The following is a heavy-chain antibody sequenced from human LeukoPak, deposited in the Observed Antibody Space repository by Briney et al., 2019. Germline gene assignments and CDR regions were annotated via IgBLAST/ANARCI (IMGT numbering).Heavy chain of an antibody. J-gene: IGHJ6*02. CDR3: ASSIVATTYYYYYYGMDV. CDR2: INPSGGST. Sequence: ASVKVSCKASGYTFTSYYMHWVRQAPGQGLEWMGIINPSGGSTSYAQKFQGRVTMTRDTSTSTVYMELSSLRSDDTAVYYCASSIVATTYYYYYYGMDVWGQGTTVTVSS. CDR1: GYTFTSYY. D-gene: IGHD5-12*01. V-gene: IGHV1-46*01.